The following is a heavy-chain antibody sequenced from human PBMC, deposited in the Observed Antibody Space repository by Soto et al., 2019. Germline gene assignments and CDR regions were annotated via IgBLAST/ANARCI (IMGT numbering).Heavy chain of an antibody. D-gene: IGHD2-15*01. CDR2: IDPSDSYT. V-gene: IGHV5-10-1*01. CDR1: GYSFTSYW. CDR3: ARRRTEYSSSSNVNGYCSGGSCYRLDYGMDV. J-gene: IGHJ6*02. Sequence: GESLKISCKGSGYSFTSYWISWVRQMPGKGLEWMGRIDPSDSYTNYSPSFQGHVTISADKSISTAYLQWSSLKASDTAMYYCARRRTEYSSSSNVNGYCSGGSCYRLDYGMDVWGQGTTVTV.